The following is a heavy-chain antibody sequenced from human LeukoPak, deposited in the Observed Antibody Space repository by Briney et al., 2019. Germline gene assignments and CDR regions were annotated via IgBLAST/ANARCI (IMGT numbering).Heavy chain of an antibody. CDR2: IYYSGST. CDR3: ARGSSSSGLYYYYYMDV. D-gene: IGHD6-6*01. V-gene: IGHV4-59*01. J-gene: IGHJ6*03. Sequence: SETLSLTCTVSGGSISSYYWSRIRQPPGKGLEWIGYIYYSGSTNYNPSLKSRVTTSVDTSKNQFSLKLSSVTAADTAVYYCARGSSSSGLYYYYYMDVWGKGTTVTVSS. CDR1: GGSISSYY.